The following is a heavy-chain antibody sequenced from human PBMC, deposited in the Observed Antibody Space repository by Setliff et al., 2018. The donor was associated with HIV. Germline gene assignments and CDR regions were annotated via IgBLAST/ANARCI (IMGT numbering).Heavy chain of an antibody. V-gene: IGHV3-48*01. CDR3: AREGSGWDPGY. Sequence: PGGSLRLSCAASGFTFSTSSMNWVRQAPGKGLEWVSYISSTSSTIYYADSAKGRFTISRDNAKNSLFLRMNSLRVEDTAVYYCAREGSGWDPGYWGQGSLVTVSS. J-gene: IGHJ4*02. CDR1: GFTFSTSS. CDR2: ISSTSSTI. D-gene: IGHD6-19*01.